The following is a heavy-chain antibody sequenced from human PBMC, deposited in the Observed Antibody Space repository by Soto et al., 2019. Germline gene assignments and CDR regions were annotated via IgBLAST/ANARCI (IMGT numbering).Heavy chain of an antibody. D-gene: IGHD3-22*01. Sequence: PGESLKIYCNGSGYSFACYWITWVRQKPGKGLEWMGRIDPSDSQTYYSPSFRGHVTISVTKSITTVFLQWSSLRASDTAMYYCARQIYDSDTGPNFQYYFDSWGQGTPVPVSP. CDR1: GYSFACYW. CDR3: ARQIYDSDTGPNFQYYFDS. V-gene: IGHV5-10-1*01. J-gene: IGHJ4*02. CDR2: IDPSDSQT.